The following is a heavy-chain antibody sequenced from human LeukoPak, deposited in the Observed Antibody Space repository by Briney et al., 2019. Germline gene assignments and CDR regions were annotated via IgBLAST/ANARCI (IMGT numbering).Heavy chain of an antibody. CDR2: ISSSSSYI. Sequence: PGGSLRLSCAASGFPFSNYAMNWVRQAPGKGLEWVSSISSSSSYIYYADSVKGRFTISRDNTKNSLYLQMNSLGAEDTAVYYCAKDGAPYCSGGTCYSAADYWGQGTLVTVSS. CDR3: AKDGAPYCSGGTCYSAADY. D-gene: IGHD2-15*01. V-gene: IGHV3-21*01. CDR1: GFPFSNYA. J-gene: IGHJ4*02.